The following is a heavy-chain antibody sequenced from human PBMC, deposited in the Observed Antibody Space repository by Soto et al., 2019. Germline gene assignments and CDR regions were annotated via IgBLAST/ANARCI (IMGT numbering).Heavy chain of an antibody. D-gene: IGHD3-22*01. V-gene: IGHV3-23*01. CDR2: ISGSGGST. CDR3: AKDSSGYPGGYFDY. J-gene: IGHJ4*02. CDR1: GFTFSSYA. Sequence: GGSLRLSCAASGFTFSSYAMIWVRQAPGKGLEWVSAISGSGGSTYYADSVKGRFTISRDNSKNTLYLQMNSLRAEDTAVYYCAKDSSGYPGGYFDYWGQGTLVTVSS.